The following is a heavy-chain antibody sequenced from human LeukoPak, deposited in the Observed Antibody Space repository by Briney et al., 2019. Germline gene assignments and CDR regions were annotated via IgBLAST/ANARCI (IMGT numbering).Heavy chain of an antibody. CDR2: ISSSVSTI. Sequence: GGSLRLSCPASGFTFSSYEMNWVRQAPRKWLEWVSYISSSVSTIYYADSVKGRFTISRDNAQNSLYLQMNSLRAEDTAVYYCARGTVVPAALDAFDIWGQGTMVTVSS. V-gene: IGHV3-48*03. J-gene: IGHJ3*02. CDR1: GFTFSSYE. D-gene: IGHD2-2*01. CDR3: ARGTVVPAALDAFDI.